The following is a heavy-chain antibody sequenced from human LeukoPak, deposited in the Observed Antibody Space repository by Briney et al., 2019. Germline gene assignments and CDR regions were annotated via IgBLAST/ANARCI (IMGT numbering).Heavy chain of an antibody. CDR1: WDSICRLY. Sequence: SDTVSHMRSVWWDSICRLYEACIRHPPGKGLDWIGYMFYTGSTNYNPSLKSRVTISLATSKTQFSLKLSSVTAADTAVYYCARVSVVYGMDVWGRGTTVTVSS. V-gene: IGHV4-59*11. CDR3: ARVSVVYGMDV. CDR2: MFYTGST. J-gene: IGHJ6*02.